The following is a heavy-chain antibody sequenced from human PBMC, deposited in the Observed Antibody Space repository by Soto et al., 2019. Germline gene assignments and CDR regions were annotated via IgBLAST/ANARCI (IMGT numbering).Heavy chain of an antibody. J-gene: IGHJ5*02. CDR3: ARGPYRDIVVVPAAKRNWFDP. CDR1: GYTFTSYA. CDR2: INAGNGNT. Sequence: QVQLVQSGAEVKKPGASVKVSCKASGYTFTSYAMHWVRQAPGQRLEWMGWINAGNGNTKYSQKFQGRVTITRDTSASTAYMELSSLRSEDTAVYYCARGPYRDIVVVPAAKRNWFDPWGQGTLVIVSS. V-gene: IGHV1-3*01. D-gene: IGHD2-2*01.